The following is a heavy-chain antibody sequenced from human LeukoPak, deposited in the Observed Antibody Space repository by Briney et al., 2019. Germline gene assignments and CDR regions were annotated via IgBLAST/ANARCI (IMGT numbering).Heavy chain of an antibody. V-gene: IGHV1-69*05. Sequence: SVTVSCKASGGTFSSYAISWVRQAPGQGLEWMGGIIPIFGTANYAQKFQGRVTITTDESTSTAYMELSSLRSEGTAVYYCARDSGCGGDCSFDYWGQGTLVTVSS. D-gene: IGHD2-21*02. CDR2: IIPIFGTA. J-gene: IGHJ4*02. CDR1: GGTFSSYA. CDR3: ARDSGCGGDCSFDY.